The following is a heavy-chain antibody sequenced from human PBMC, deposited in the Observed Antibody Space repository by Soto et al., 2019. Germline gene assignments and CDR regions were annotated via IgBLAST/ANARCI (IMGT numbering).Heavy chain of an antibody. Sequence: PGESLKISCKGSGYSFSNYWIGWVRQMPGKGLEWMGIIFPRDSDTRYSPSFQGQGTISADKSISTAYLQWSSLKASDTATYYCARIMVRGVITYSRDYHGMDVWGQGTTVTVSS. V-gene: IGHV5-51*01. J-gene: IGHJ6*02. CDR1: GYSFSNYW. CDR3: ARIMVRGVITYSRDYHGMDV. D-gene: IGHD3-10*01. CDR2: IFPRDSDT.